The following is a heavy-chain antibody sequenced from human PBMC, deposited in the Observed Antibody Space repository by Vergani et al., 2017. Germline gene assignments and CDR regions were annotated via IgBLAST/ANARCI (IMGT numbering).Heavy chain of an antibody. Sequence: QVQLQESGPGLVKPSETLSLTCTVSGGSISSYYWSWIRQPPGKGLECLGYISYSGSTNYNPSLKSRVTISVDTSKNQFSLKLNSVTAADTAVYFCARVPWGPPYWYFDLWGRGTLVTVS. V-gene: IGHV4-59*01. J-gene: IGHJ2*01. CDR2: ISYSGST. D-gene: IGHD7-27*01. CDR3: ARVPWGPPYWYFDL. CDR1: GGSISSYY.